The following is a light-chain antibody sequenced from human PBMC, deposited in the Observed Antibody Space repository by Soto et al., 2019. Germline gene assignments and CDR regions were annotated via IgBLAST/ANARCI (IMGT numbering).Light chain of an antibody. CDR3: QQYNSLWT. V-gene: IGKV1-5*01. J-gene: IGKJ1*01. Sequence: DIQMTHSPSTLSASVGDIVTITCRASRSISSWLAWYQQKPGKAPKLLIYDASSLESGVPSRFSGSGSGTEFTLTISSLQPDDFATYYCQQYNSLWTFGQGTKVDIK. CDR1: RSISSW. CDR2: DAS.